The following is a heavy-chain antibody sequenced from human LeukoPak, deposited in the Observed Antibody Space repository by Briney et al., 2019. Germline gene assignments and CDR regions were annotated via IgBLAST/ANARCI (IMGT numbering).Heavy chain of an antibody. CDR2: INHSGST. V-gene: IGHV4-34*01. J-gene: IGHJ6*03. CDR3: ARGYDGDVFYYYYYMDV. Sequence: PSETLSLTCAVYGGSFSGYYWSWIRQPPGKGLEWIGEINHSGSTNYNPSLKSRVTISVDTSKNQFSLKLSSVTAADTAAYYCARGYDGDVFYYYYYMDVWGKGTTVTVSS. CDR1: GGSFSGYY. D-gene: IGHD4-17*01.